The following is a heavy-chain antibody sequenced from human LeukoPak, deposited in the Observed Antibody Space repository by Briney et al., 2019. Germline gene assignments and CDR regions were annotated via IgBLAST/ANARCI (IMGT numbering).Heavy chain of an antibody. CDR2: IIPIFGTA. J-gene: IGHJ6*03. D-gene: IGHD4-17*01. Sequence: GASVKVSCEASGGTFSSYAISWVRQAPGQGLEWMGGIIPIFGTANYAQKFQGRVTITTDESTSTAYMELSSLRSEDTAVYYCAREGATVTTYYYYYYMDVWGKGTTVTVSS. CDR3: AREGATVTTYYYYYYMDV. CDR1: GGTFSSYA. V-gene: IGHV1-69*05.